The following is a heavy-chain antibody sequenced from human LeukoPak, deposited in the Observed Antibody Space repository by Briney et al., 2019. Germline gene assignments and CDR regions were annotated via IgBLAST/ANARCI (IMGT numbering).Heavy chain of an antibody. CDR2: INHSGST. CDR3: ARRTYGDYGFDY. CDR1: GGSFSGYY. Sequence: SETLSLTCAVSGGSFSGYYWSWIRQPPGKGLEWIGEINHSGSTNYNPSLKSRVTISVDTSKNQFSLKLSSVTAADTAVYYCARRTYGDYGFDYWGQGTLVTVSS. D-gene: IGHD4-17*01. J-gene: IGHJ4*02. V-gene: IGHV4-34*01.